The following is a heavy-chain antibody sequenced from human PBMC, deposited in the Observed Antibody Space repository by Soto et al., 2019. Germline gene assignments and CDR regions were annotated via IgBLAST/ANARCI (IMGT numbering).Heavy chain of an antibody. J-gene: IGHJ3*02. V-gene: IGHV1-46*01. CDR2: INPSGGST. D-gene: IGHD3-22*01. Sequence: ASVKVSCKASGYTFTSYYMHWVRQAPGQGLEWMGIINPSGGSTSYAQKFQGRVTMTRDTSTSTVHMELSSLRSEDTAVYYCARCYDSSGYYYGSSAFDIWGQGTMVPVSS. CDR1: GYTFTSYY. CDR3: ARCYDSSGYYYGSSAFDI.